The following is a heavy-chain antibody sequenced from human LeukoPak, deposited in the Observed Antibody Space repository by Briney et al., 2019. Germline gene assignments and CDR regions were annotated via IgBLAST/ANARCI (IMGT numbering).Heavy chain of an antibody. J-gene: IGHJ4*02. CDR2: IYTSGSA. D-gene: IGHD1-14*01. V-gene: IGHV4-4*07. CDR3: ARHFDHPTAYFDS. Sequence: SETLSLTCTVSGGSISSYYWSWIRQPAGKGLEWIGRIYTSGSANYNPSLKSRLTISADTSRNHFSLRLTSVTAADTALYFCARHFDHPTAYFDSWGQGSLVSVSS. CDR1: GGSISSYY.